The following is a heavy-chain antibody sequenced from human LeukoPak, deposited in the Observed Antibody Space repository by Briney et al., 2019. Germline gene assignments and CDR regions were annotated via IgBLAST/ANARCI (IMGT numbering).Heavy chain of an antibody. D-gene: IGHD3-10*01. CDR3: ARRGIVIRGLLIIGFHKEAYYFDY. J-gene: IGHJ4*02. Sequence: GGSLRLSCVVSGITLSNYAMSWVLQAPGKGLEWVSGISGGAISTNYADSVKGRFTISRDNSLNTLYLQMNSLRAEDTAVYFCARRGIVIRGLLIIGFHKEAYYFDYWGQGILVTVSS. CDR1: GITLSNYA. CDR2: ISGGAIST. V-gene: IGHV3-23*01.